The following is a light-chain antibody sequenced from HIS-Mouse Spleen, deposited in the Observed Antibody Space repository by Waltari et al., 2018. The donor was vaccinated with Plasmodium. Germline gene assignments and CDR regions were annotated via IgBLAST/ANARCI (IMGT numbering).Light chain of an antibody. CDR2: EGS. Sequence: QSALTQPASVSGSPGQSITISCTGTSSDVGSYNLVSWYQQHPVKAPKPMIYEGSKRPSGVSNRFSGSKSGNTASLTIAGLQAEDEADYYCCSYAGSSTVFGGGTKLTVL. CDR1: SSDVGSYNL. J-gene: IGLJ2*01. V-gene: IGLV2-23*01. CDR3: CSYAGSSTV.